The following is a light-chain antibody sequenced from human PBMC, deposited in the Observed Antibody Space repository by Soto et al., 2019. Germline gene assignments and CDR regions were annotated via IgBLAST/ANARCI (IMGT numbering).Light chain of an antibody. V-gene: IGKV1-27*01. J-gene: IGKJ3*01. CDR3: HKYKRAPYT. CDR2: AAS. CDR1: QGIATH. Sequence: DIQMTQSPSSLSASVGDRVTITCRASQGIATHLAWYQQKPGKAPNLLIYAASTLQSGVPSRFSGSGFGTDFTLTISSLQPEDVATYYCHKYKRAPYTCGPGTKVDI.